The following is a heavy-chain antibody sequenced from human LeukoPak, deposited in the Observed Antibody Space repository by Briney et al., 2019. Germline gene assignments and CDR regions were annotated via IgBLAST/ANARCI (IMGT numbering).Heavy chain of an antibody. V-gene: IGHV4-59*11. CDR1: GGSISSHY. CDR3: AGNPIAVAGTGWFDP. CDR2: IYYSGST. Sequence: SETLSLTCTVSGGSISSHYWSWIRQPPGKGLEWIGSIYYSGSTYYNPSLKSRVTISVDTSKNQFSLKLSSVTAADTAVYYCAGNPIAVAGTGWFDPWGQGTLVTVSS. J-gene: IGHJ5*02. D-gene: IGHD6-19*01.